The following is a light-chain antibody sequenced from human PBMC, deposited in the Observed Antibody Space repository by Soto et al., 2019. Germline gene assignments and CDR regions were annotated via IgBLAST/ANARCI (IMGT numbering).Light chain of an antibody. J-gene: IGKJ1*01. CDR1: QSISRY. CDR2: DAS. CDR3: QQRGNRPPWT. Sequence: EIVLTQSPATLSLSPGERATLSCRASQSISRYLAWYQQKRGQAPRLLIYDASNRATGIPARFSGSGSGTDFSLTISSLEPEDFAVYYCQQRGNRPPWTFGQGTKVDIK. V-gene: IGKV3-11*01.